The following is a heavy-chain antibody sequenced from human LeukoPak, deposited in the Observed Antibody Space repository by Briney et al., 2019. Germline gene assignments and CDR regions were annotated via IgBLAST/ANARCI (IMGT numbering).Heavy chain of an antibody. CDR1: GGSISSYY. CDR2: IYYSGST. V-gene: IGHV4-59*01. CDR3: AREDKSSWFDY. Sequence: SETLSLICTVSGGSISSYYWSWIRQPPGKGLEWIGYIYYSGSTNYNPSPRSRVTISVDTSKNQFSLKLSSVTAADTAVYYCAREDKSSWFDYWGQGTLVTVSS. J-gene: IGHJ4*02. D-gene: IGHD6-13*01.